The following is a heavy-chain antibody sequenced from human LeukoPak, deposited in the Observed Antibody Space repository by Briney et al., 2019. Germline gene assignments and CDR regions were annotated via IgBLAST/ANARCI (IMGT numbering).Heavy chain of an antibody. D-gene: IGHD3-22*01. CDR2: FDPEDGET. J-gene: IGHJ3*02. CDR3: ATPDRGYYRIDAFDI. CDR1: GYTLTELS. V-gene: IGHV1-24*01. Sequence: ASVKVSCKVSGYTLTELSMHWVRQAPGKGGAWMGGFDPEDGETIYAQKFQGRVTMTEDTSTDTAYMELSSLRSEDTAVYYCATPDRGYYRIDAFDIWGQGTMVTVSS.